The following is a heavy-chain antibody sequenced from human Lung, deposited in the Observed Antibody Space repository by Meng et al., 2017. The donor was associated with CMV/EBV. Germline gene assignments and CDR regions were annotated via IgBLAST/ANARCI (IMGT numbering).Heavy chain of an antibody. J-gene: IGHJ4*02. D-gene: IGHD2-2*02. CDR3: ARAGLGYCSVTSCYNDY. CDR1: GFTFSTSW. CDR2: IREDGSSK. V-gene: IGHV3-7*01. Sequence: GGSLRLXCAASGFTFSTSWMTWVRQAPGKGLEWVANIREDGSSKYYADPVKGRFTISRDNAKNSLFLQMSSLRAEDTAMYYCARAGLGYCSVTSCYNDYXGQGXLVTVSS.